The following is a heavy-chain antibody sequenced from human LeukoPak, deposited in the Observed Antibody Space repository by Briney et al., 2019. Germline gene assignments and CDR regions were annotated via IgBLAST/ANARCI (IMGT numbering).Heavy chain of an antibody. J-gene: IGHJ5*02. D-gene: IGHD6-6*01. CDR3: ARTYSSSSYWFDP. V-gene: IGHV4-59*08. CDR1: GGSLSTYY. Sequence: SETLSLTCTVSGGSLSTYYWSWIRQPPGKGLEWIGFIYYSGTTNYNPSLKSRVTISVDTSKNQFSLRLSSVTAADTAVYYCARTYSSSSYWFDPWGQGTLVTVSS. CDR2: IYYSGTT.